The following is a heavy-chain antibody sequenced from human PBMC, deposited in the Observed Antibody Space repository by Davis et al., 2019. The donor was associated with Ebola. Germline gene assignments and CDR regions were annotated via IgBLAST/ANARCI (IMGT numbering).Heavy chain of an antibody. D-gene: IGHD4-17*01. Sequence: SVKVSCKASGGSFSRNDICWVRQAPGRGLEWVGSIVPVFGSPEYAQKFQARLTITADESTHTAYLQLSSLTYEDTAIYYCAKTGDYDSAFDIWGLGTVVTVSS. CDR2: IVPVFGSP. J-gene: IGHJ3*02. V-gene: IGHV1-69*13. CDR3: AKTGDYDSAFDI. CDR1: GGSFSRND.